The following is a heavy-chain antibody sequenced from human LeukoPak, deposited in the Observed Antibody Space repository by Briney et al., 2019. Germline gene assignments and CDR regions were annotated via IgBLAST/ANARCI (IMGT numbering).Heavy chain of an antibody. J-gene: IGHJ4*02. D-gene: IGHD5-12*01. Sequence: PGRSLRLSCAASGFTFDDYSMHWVRQAPGKGLEWVSGISWNSGSAGYADSVKGRFTISRDSAKNSLYLQMNSPRTEDTALYYCAKDRTYSAYAALDYWGQGTLVTVSS. CDR2: ISWNSGSA. CDR1: GFTFDDYS. V-gene: IGHV3-9*01. CDR3: AKDRTYSAYAALDY.